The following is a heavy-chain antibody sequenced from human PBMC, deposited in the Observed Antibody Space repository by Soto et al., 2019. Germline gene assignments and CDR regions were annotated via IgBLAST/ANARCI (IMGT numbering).Heavy chain of an antibody. V-gene: IGHV3-23*01. CDR3: AKAENRDVFTGYSGYFDL. J-gene: IGHJ2*01. CDR2: ISGSGAGT. Sequence: EVQLLESGGGLVQPGGSLRLSCAASGFTFSSYAMNWVRQAPGKGLEWVSGISGSGAGTYYGGSREGGFSTSRGKSNKMVYLQMNGLGAEDTAMYFCAKAENRDVFTGYSGYFDLWGRGTLVTVSS. D-gene: IGHD3-9*01. CDR1: GFTFSSYA.